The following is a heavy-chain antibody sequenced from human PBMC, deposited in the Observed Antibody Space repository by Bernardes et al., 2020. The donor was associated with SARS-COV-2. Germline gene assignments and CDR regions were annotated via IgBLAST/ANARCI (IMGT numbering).Heavy chain of an antibody. Sequence: SETLSLTCTVSGGSISSSSYYWGWIRQPPGKGLEWIGSIYYSGSTYYNPSLKSRVTISVDTSKNQFSLKLSSVTAADTAVYYCARSRYCSGGSCYSGRYYYGMDVWGQGTTVTVSS. J-gene: IGHJ6*02. CDR2: IYYSGST. CDR3: ARSRYCSGGSCYSGRYYYGMDV. V-gene: IGHV4-39*01. CDR1: GGSISSSSYY. D-gene: IGHD2-15*01.